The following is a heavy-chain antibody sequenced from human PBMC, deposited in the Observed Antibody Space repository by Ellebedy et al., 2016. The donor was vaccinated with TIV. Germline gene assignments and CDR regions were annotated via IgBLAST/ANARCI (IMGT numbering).Heavy chain of an antibody. D-gene: IGHD3-16*01. CDR3: AKDLRGGGLDY. V-gene: IGHV3-23*01. Sequence: GESLKISXAASGFTFSSYTMSWARKVPGKGLEWVSAIGASGGDPYYAAPVEGRFAISRDNSKNTLYLQINTLRADDTAVYFCAKDLRGGGLDYWGQGTLVTVSS. CDR1: GFTFSSYT. J-gene: IGHJ4*02. CDR2: IGASGGDP.